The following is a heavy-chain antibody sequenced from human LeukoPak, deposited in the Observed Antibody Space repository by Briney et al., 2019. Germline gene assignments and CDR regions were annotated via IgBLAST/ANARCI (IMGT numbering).Heavy chain of an antibody. J-gene: IGHJ4*02. CDR2: IKPDGRET. CDR1: GFTFDRFT. CDR3: ARDYN. Sequence: PGGSLRLSCAASGFTFDRFTIHWVRQTPGKGLEWVANIKPDGRETYYVDSVKGRFTISRDNAKSSLYLQMNSLRAEDTAVYYCARDYNLVQGTLVTVSS. V-gene: IGHV3-7*01.